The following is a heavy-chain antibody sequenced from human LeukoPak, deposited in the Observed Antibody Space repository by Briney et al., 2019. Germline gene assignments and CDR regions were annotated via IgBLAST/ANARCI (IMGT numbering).Heavy chain of an antibody. Sequence: SETLSLTCTASGGSITSTSYYWGWIRQPPGKGLEWIGNIYYSGSTYYNPSLTSRVTISVGTSKNQFSLKLSSVTAADTAAYYCARRSKVVVTANWFDPWGQGTLVTVSS. CDR3: ARRSKVVVTANWFDP. CDR1: GGSITSTSYY. CDR2: IYYSGST. V-gene: IGHV4-39*01. D-gene: IGHD2-21*02. J-gene: IGHJ5*02.